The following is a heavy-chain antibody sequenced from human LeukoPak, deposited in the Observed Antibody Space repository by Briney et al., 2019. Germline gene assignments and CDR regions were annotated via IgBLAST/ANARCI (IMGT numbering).Heavy chain of an antibody. CDR2: ISSSSSYI. CDR1: GFTFSSYS. D-gene: IGHD3-22*01. CDR3: AAPDTYYYDSSGYLGASDAFDI. J-gene: IGHJ3*02. Sequence: PGGSLRLSCAASGFTFSSYSMNWVRQAPGKGLEWVSSISSSSSYIYYADSVKGRFTISRDNSKNTLYLQMNSLRAEDTAVYYCAAPDTYYYDSSGYLGASDAFDIWGQGTMVTVSS. V-gene: IGHV3-21*04.